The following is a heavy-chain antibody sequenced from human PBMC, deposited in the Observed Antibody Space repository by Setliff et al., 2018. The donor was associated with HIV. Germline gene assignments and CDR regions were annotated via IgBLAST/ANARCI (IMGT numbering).Heavy chain of an antibody. CDR1: GFTFSIYA. CDR3: ARVPGWRAPF. Sequence: PGGSLRLSCAPSGFTFSIYAAHWVRQAPGKGLEYVAAISTDGSVTYYADSVKGRFTISRDNSKNTLYLQMGSLRADDMAVYYCARVPGWRAPFWGQGTLVTVSS. D-gene: IGHD6-19*01. CDR2: ISTDGSVT. J-gene: IGHJ4*02. V-gene: IGHV3-64*02.